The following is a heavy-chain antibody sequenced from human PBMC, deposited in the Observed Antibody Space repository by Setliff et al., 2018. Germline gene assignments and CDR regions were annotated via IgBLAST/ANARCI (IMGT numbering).Heavy chain of an antibody. CDR3: ARRGWGSSSGDCYSPKGCYYYYMDV. D-gene: IGHD2-21*02. CDR1: GYSFTKYW. CDR2: IDPXXXXX. Sequence: GESLKISCKAAGYSFTKYWIGWVRQMPGKGXXXXXIIDPXXXXXXXXXXXXGXVTISADKXXGTAYLQWSSLKASDTAIYYCARRGWGSSSGDCYSPKGCYYYYMDVWGKGTTVTVSS. J-gene: IGHJ6*03. V-gene: IGHV5-51*01.